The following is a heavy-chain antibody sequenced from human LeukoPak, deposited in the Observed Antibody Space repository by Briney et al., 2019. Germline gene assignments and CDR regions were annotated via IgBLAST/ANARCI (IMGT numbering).Heavy chain of an antibody. J-gene: IGHJ4*02. Sequence: SVNVSCTASGGTFTNYAINWVRQAPGPGLEWMGRIIPILDVTNYAQNFKGGVTITAEQSTSTAYIELSSLRTEATAVYSCAGGGGVDIVTGFQYWGQGTLVTVSS. D-gene: IGHD3-9*01. CDR3: AGGGGVDIVTGFQY. CDR2: IIPILDVT. V-gene: IGHV1-69*04. CDR1: GGTFTNYA.